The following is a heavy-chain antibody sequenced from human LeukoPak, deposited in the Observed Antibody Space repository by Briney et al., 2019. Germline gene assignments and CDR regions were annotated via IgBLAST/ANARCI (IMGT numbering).Heavy chain of an antibody. CDR1: GGSFSGYY. Sequence: SETLSLTCAVYGGSFSGYYWSWIRQPPGKGLEWIGEINHSGSTNYNPSLKSRVTISVDTSKNQFSLKLSSVTAADTAVYYCARHSRVLLWFGGPRRKDNWFDPWGQGTLVTVSS. V-gene: IGHV4-34*01. D-gene: IGHD3-10*01. CDR3: ARHSRVLLWFGGPRRKDNWFDP. CDR2: INHSGST. J-gene: IGHJ5*02.